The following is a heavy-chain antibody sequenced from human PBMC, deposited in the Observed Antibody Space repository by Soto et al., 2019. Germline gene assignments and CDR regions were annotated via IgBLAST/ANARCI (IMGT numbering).Heavy chain of an antibody. V-gene: IGHV4-31*03. CDR2: IYYSGST. J-gene: IGHJ6*02. CDR3: ARVPGSYWADYYYGMDV. Sequence: SETLSLTCTVSGGSISSGGYYWSWIRQHPGKGLEWIGYIYYSGSTYYNPSLKSRVTISVDTSKNQFSLKLSSVTAADTAVYYCARVPGSYWADYYYGMDVWGQGTTVT. D-gene: IGHD1-26*01. CDR1: GGSISSGGYY.